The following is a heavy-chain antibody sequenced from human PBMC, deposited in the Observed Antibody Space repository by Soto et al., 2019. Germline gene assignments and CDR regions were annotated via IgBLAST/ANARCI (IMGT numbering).Heavy chain of an antibody. CDR2: IDPSGSYT. CDR1: GYTFSNNW. Sequence: PGESLKISCQGSGYTFSNNWISWVRQKPGKGLEWMGKIDPSGSYTDYSPSFQGHVSLSVDKSVSTAYLQWSSLKASDSDIYYCERKMITFGGTTKSSEGDFGMDVWGHGNAVTVSS. D-gene: IGHD3-16*01. V-gene: IGHV5-10-1*01. J-gene: IGHJ6*02. CDR3: ERKMITFGGTTKSSEGDFGMDV.